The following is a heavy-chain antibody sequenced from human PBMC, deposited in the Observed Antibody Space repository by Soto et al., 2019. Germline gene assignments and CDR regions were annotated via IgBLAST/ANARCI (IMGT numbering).Heavy chain of an antibody. Sequence: ASVKVSCKASGGTFSSYAISWVRQAPGQGLEWMGGIIPIFGTANYAHKFQGRVTITADESTSTAYMQLSSLRSEDTAVYYCASCTNGVGGFDYWGQGTLVTVSS. CDR3: ASCTNGVGGFDY. CDR2: IIPIFGTA. V-gene: IGHV1-69*13. D-gene: IGHD2-8*01. CDR1: GGTFSSYA. J-gene: IGHJ4*02.